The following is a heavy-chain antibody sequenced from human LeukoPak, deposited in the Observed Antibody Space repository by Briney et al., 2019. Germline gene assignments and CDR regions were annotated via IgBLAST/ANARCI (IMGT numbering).Heavy chain of an antibody. CDR1: GCTFSSYA. D-gene: IGHD3-10*01. CDR2: IIPIFGTA. CDR3: ARNSLVRGVPPDY. V-gene: IGHV1-69*06. J-gene: IGHJ4*02. Sequence: SVKVSCKASGCTFSSYAISWVRQAPGQGLEWMGGIIPIFGTANYAQKFQGRVTITADKSTSTAYMELSSLRSEDTAVYYCARNSLVRGVPPDYWGQGTLVTVSS.